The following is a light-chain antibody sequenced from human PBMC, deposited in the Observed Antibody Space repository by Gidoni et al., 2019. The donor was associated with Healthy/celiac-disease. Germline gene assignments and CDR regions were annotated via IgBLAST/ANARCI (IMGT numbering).Light chain of an antibody. CDR3: QHYNNWPPWYT. J-gene: IGKJ2*01. Sequence: EIVMTQSPATLSVSPGERATLSCRASQSVSSNLAWYQQKPGQAPRLLIYGASTRATGIPARFSGIGSGTEFTLTISSLQSEDFAVYYCQHYNNWPPWYTFGQGTKLEIK. CDR2: GAS. CDR1: QSVSSN. V-gene: IGKV3-15*01.